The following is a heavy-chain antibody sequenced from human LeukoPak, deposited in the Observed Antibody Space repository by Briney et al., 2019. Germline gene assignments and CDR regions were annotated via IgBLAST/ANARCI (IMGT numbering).Heavy chain of an antibody. Sequence: ASVKVSCEASGYTFTSYGISWVRQAPGQGLEWMGWISAYNGNTNYAQKLQGRVTMTTDTSTSTAYMELRSLRSDDTAVYYCARGLDSSSWYGYDAFDIWGQGTMVTVSS. V-gene: IGHV1-18*04. CDR2: ISAYNGNT. J-gene: IGHJ3*02. CDR1: GYTFTSYG. D-gene: IGHD6-13*01. CDR3: ARGLDSSSWYGYDAFDI.